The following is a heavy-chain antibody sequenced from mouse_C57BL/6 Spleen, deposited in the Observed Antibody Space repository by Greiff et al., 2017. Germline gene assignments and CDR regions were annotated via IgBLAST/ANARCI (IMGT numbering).Heavy chain of an antibody. CDR3: ARGYYSNADWFAY. Sequence: EVKLQQSGPELVKPGASVKMSCKASGYTFTDYNMHWVKQSHGKSLEWIGYINPNNGGTSYNQKFKGKATLTVNKSSSTAYMELRSLTSEDSAVYYCARGYYSNADWFAYWGQGTLVTVSA. CDR1: GYTFTDYN. D-gene: IGHD2-5*01. J-gene: IGHJ3*01. CDR2: INPNNGGT. V-gene: IGHV1-22*01.